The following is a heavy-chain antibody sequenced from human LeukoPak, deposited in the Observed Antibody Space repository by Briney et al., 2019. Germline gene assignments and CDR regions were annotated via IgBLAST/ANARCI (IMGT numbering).Heavy chain of an antibody. Sequence: GEPLKISCKGSGYSFTSYWIGWVRQMPGKGLEWMGIIYPGDSDTRYSPSFQGQVTISADKSISTAYLQWSSLKASDTAMYYCARAHEEQPARWYFDYWGQGTLVTVSS. D-gene: IGHD4-23*01. CDR1: GYSFTSYW. J-gene: IGHJ4*02. CDR2: IYPGDSDT. V-gene: IGHV5-51*01. CDR3: ARAHEEQPARWYFDY.